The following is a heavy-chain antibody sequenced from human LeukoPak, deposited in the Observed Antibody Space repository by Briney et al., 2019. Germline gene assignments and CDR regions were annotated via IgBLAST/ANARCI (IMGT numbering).Heavy chain of an antibody. J-gene: IGHJ4*02. CDR3: ARGGFVGYYYDSSGYSDFDY. Sequence: ASVKVSCKASGGTFSSYAISWVRQAPGQGLEWMGWISAYNGNTNYAQKLQGRVTMTTDTSTSTAYMELRSLRSDDTAVYYCARGGFVGYYYDSSGYSDFDYWGQGTLVTVSS. CDR1: GGTFSSYA. CDR2: ISAYNGNT. D-gene: IGHD3-22*01. V-gene: IGHV1-18*01.